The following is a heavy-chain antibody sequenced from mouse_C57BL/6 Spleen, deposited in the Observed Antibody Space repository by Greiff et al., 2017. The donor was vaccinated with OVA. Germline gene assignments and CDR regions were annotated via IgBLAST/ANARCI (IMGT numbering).Heavy chain of an antibody. D-gene: IGHD3-2*02. J-gene: IGHJ2*01. V-gene: IGHV1-19*01. Sequence: VQLQQSGPVLVKPGASVKMSCKASGYTFTDYYMNWVKQSHGKSLEWIGVINPYNGGTSYNQKFKGKATLTVAKSSSTAYMELNSLTSEDSAVYYCARSFDSSGYLFDYWRQGTTLTVSS. CDR3: ARSFDSSGYLFDY. CDR2: INPYNGGT. CDR1: GYTFTDYY.